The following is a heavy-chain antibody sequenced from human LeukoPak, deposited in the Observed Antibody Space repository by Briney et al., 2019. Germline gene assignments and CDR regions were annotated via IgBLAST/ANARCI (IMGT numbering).Heavy chain of an antibody. CDR1: GFTFSNAW. J-gene: IGHJ4*02. CDR3: ARGIRQYAKSYFDY. CDR2: ISSSGTTI. V-gene: IGHV3-11*01. D-gene: IGHD4-11*01. Sequence: GGSLRLSCAASGFTFSNAWMSWVRQAPGKGLEWLSYISSSGTTIYYTDSVKGRFTISRDNAKNSLYLQMNSLRAEDTAVYYCARGIRQYAKSYFDYWGQGTLVTVSS.